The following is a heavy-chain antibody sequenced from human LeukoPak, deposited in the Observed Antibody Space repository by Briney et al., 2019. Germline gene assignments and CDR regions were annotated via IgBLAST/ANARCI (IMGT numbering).Heavy chain of an antibody. CDR3: ARLVEYGDYVRMYYYYYMDV. CDR2: ISAYNGNT. J-gene: IGHJ6*03. V-gene: IGHV1-18*01. D-gene: IGHD4-17*01. Sequence: ASVKVSCKASGYTFTTYGISWVRQAPGQGLEWMGWISAYNGNTNYAQKVQGRVTMTTGTSTSTAYMELRSLRSDDTAVYYCARLVEYGDYVRMYYYYYMDVWGKGTTVTISS. CDR1: GYTFTTYG.